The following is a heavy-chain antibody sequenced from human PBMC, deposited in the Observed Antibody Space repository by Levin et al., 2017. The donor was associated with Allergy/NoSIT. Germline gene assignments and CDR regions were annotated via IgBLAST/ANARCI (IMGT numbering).Heavy chain of an antibody. V-gene: IGHV3-30-3*01. Sequence: GESLKISCAASGFTFSSYAMHWVRQAPGKGLEWVAVISYDGSNKYYADSVKGRFTISRDNSKNTLYLQMNSLRAEDTAVYYCARGYDILTGRPLIDYWGQGTLVTVSS. J-gene: IGHJ4*02. D-gene: IGHD3-9*01. CDR1: GFTFSSYA. CDR3: ARGYDILTGRPLIDY. CDR2: ISYDGSNK.